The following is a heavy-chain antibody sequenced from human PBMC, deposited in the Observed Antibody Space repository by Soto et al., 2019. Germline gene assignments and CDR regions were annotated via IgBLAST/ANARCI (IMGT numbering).Heavy chain of an antibody. CDR2: ISGSGGST. CDR3: AKGRSYYYYYGVDV. V-gene: IGHV3-23*01. Sequence: PGGSLRLSCAASGFTFSSYAMSWVRQAPGKGLEWVSVISGSGGSTHYADSVKGRSTISRDNSKNTLHLQVNSLRAEDTALYYCAKGRSYYYYYGVDVWGQGTTVTVSS. CDR1: GFTFSSYA. J-gene: IGHJ6*02.